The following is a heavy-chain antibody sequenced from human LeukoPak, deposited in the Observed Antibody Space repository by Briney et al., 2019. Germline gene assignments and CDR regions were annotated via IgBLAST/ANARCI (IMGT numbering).Heavy chain of an antibody. V-gene: IGHV3-23*01. J-gene: IGHJ4*02. Sequence: GGSLRLSFPPSGFTFTIYPRSWVPKPPGRGLGWFSAIGDTTYYADSVEGRFTISRDNSKNTLYLQMNSLRAEDAAIYYCAKAFAFVGANFFDYWGQGTLVTVSS. D-gene: IGHD1-26*01. CDR3: AKAFAFVGANFFDY. CDR1: GFTFTIYP. CDR2: IGDTT.